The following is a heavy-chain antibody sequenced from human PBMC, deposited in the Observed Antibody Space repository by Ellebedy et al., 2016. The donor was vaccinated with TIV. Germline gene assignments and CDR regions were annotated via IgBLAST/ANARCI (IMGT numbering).Heavy chain of an antibody. Sequence: PGGSLRLSCAASGFIISGDWMSWVRQAPGKGLEWVAHINPDGSAEYYVDSVKGRFTISRDNAKRSLFLQMNSLRVDDTAVYYCARRSRGPSYYFDYWGQGALVTVSS. CDR2: INPDGSAE. D-gene: IGHD3-10*01. CDR3: ARRSRGPSYYFDY. V-gene: IGHV3-7*03. CDR1: GFIISGDW. J-gene: IGHJ4*02.